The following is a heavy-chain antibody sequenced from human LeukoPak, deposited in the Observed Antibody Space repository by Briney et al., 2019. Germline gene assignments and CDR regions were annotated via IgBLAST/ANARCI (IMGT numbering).Heavy chain of an antibody. V-gene: IGHV3-15*01. Sequence: GGSLRLSCAASGFTFSSAWMSWVRQAPGKGLEWVGRIKSKTDGGTTDYAAPVKGRFTISRDDSKNTLYLQMNSLKTEDTAVYYCTTGETGDYGNYWGQGTLVTVSS. CDR1: GFTFSSAW. J-gene: IGHJ4*02. D-gene: IGHD4-17*01. CDR2: IKSKTDGGTT. CDR3: TTGETGDYGNY.